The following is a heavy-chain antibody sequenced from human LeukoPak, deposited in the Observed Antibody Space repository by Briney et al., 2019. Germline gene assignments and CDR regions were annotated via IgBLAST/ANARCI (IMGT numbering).Heavy chain of an antibody. CDR2: SRNKLNSHTT. CDR3: ARLRIGYDRAPLDY. D-gene: IGHD5-12*01. V-gene: IGHV3-72*01. J-gene: IGHJ4*02. CDR1: GFTFDDYG. Sequence: GGSLRLSCAASGFTFDDYGMSWVRQAPGKGLEWVGRSRNKLNSHTTEYAASVKGRFTISRDDSRNSLYLQMNSLKTEDTAVYYCARLRIGYDRAPLDYWGQGTLVTVSS.